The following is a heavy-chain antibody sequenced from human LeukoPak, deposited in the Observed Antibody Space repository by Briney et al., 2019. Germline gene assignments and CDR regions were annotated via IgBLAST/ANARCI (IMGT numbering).Heavy chain of an antibody. J-gene: IGHJ4*02. V-gene: IGHV3-15*01. CDR2: IKSKTEGGTT. D-gene: IGHD1-26*01. CDR3: TTDCVGATDFDY. CDR1: GFTFGHSR. Sequence: GGSLRLSCAATGFTFGHSRMNWVRQAPGKGLEWVGQIKSKTEGGTTYYAAPVKGRFTISRDDSKNTLYLQMNSLKTEDTAVYYCTTDCVGATDFDYWGQGTLVTVSS.